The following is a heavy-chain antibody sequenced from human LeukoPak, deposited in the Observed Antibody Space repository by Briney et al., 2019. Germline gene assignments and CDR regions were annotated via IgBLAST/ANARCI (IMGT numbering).Heavy chain of an antibody. J-gene: IGHJ4*02. V-gene: IGHV3-21*01. D-gene: IGHD6-19*01. CDR2: ITSPVGHI. CDR1: GFTFSTYS. Sequence: KPGGSLRLSCAASGFTFSTYSMNWVRQAPGKGLEWVASITSPVGHIYYADSLKGRTTISRDNAKSSLYLQMNSLRAEDTAVYYCATDGQSSGWYGFDYWGQGTLVTVSS. CDR3: ATDGQSSGWYGFDY.